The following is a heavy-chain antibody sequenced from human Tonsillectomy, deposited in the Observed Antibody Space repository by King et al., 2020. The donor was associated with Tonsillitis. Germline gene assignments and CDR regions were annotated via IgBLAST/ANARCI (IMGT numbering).Heavy chain of an antibody. CDR3: AREVAAAGRSLDY. CDR1: GFTFSRHW. CDR2: INSDGSST. V-gene: IGHV3-74*01. Sequence: VQLVESGGGLVQPGGSLRLSCAVSGFTFSRHWMHWVRQAPGTGLVWVSRINSDGSSTTYADSVKGRFTISRDNAKNTLYRQMNSLRAEDTAVYYCAREVAAAGRSLDYWGQGTLVTVSS. J-gene: IGHJ4*02. D-gene: IGHD6-13*01.